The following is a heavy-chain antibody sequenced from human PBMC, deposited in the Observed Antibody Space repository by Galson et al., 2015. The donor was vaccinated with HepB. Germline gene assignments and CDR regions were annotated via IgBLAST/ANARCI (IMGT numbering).Heavy chain of an antibody. Sequence: SVKVSCKASGYTFTSYAMNWVRQAPGQGLEWMGWINTNTGNPTYAQGFTGRFVFSLDTSVSTAYLQISSLKAEDTAVYYCARDLGAWYYGSGSYRVSQFLNWFDPWGQGTLVTVSS. D-gene: IGHD3-10*01. J-gene: IGHJ5*02. CDR3: ARDLGAWYYGSGSYRVSQFLNWFDP. V-gene: IGHV7-4-1*02. CDR1: GYTFTSYA. CDR2: INTNTGNP.